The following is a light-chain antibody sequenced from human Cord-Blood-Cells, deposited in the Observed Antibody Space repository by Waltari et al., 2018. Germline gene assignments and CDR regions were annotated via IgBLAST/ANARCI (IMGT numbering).Light chain of an antibody. V-gene: IGLV2-11*01. CDR3: CSYAGSYTWV. CDR1: SSDVGGYNY. J-gene: IGLJ3*02. Sequence: QSALTQPRPVSGSPGQSVTISCTGTSSDVGGYNYVSWYQQHPGKAPNLMFYDVSKRPSGVPDRFSGSKSGNTASLPISGLQAEDEADYYCCSYAGSYTWVFGGGTKLTVL. CDR2: DVS.